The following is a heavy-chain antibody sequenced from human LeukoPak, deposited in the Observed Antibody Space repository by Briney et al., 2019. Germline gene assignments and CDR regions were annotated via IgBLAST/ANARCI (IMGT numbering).Heavy chain of an antibody. CDR3: ARDPHCSSTNCPFDY. V-gene: IGHV4-30-4*01. CDR1: GGSISSGDYY. J-gene: IGHJ4*02. Sequence: SETLSLTCTVSGGSISSGDYYWSWIRQAPGKGLEWIGYIYYSGETNYNPSLSGRVAISMDTSKNQFSLKLSSVTAADTAVYYCARDPHCSSTNCPFDYWGQGTLVIVSS. D-gene: IGHD2-2*01. CDR2: IYYSGET.